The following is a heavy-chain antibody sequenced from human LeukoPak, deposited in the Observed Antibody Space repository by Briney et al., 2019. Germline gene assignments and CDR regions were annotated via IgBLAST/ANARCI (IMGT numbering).Heavy chain of an antibody. CDR2: NYPGDSDT. CDR3: ASYYYDSSGYYDNDAFDI. Sequence: GESLNISCKGSGYSFTSYWIGWVRQTPGKGLEWMGINYPGDSDTRYSPSFQGQITISADKSISTAYLQWSSLKASDTARYYCASYYYDSSGYYDNDAFDIWGQGAMVTVSS. J-gene: IGHJ3*02. V-gene: IGHV5-51*01. CDR1: GYSFTSYW. D-gene: IGHD3-22*01.